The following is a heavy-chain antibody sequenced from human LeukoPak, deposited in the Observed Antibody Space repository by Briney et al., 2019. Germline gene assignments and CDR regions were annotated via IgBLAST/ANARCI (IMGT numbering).Heavy chain of an antibody. CDR2: INHSGGST. CDR1: GYTFTSYY. V-gene: IGHV1-46*01. J-gene: IGHJ3*02. Sequence: GASVKVSCKASGYTFTSYYMHWVRQAPGQGLEWMGIINHSGGSTSYAQKFQGRVTMTRDMSTSTVYMELSSLRSEDTAVYYCARDPRRYYYDSSGYLSDAFDIWGQGTMVTVSS. CDR3: ARDPRRYYYDSSGYLSDAFDI. D-gene: IGHD3-22*01.